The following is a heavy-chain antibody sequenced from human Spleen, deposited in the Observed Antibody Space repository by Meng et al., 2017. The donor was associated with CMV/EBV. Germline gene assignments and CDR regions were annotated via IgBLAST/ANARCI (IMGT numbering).Heavy chain of an antibody. V-gene: IGHV3-30*19. CDR2: ISYVGNNQ. CDR1: GFTFCSFG. Sequence: LSLTCAALGFTFCSFGLHWVRQAPGKGLEWVALISYVGNNQYYADSVKGRFSSSRDNSKNTLFLQMNSLRAEDTAVYYCAREQDYFDSGAFLGYWGQGALVTVSS. J-gene: IGHJ4*02. CDR3: AREQDYFDSGAFLGY. D-gene: IGHD3-22*01.